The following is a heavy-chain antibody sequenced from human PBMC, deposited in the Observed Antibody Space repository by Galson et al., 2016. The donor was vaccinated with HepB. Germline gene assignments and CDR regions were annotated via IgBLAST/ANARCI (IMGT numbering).Heavy chain of an antibody. CDR2: INPSGGST. CDR1: GYTFTRYY. Sequence: SVKVSCKASGYTFTRYYIHWVRQAPGQGLEWMGVINPSGGSTKDESTSTVYMELSSLSSEDTAVYYCAGDVNRVKWFYWGQGTLVTVSS. CDR3: AGDVNRVKWFY. V-gene: IGHV1-46*01. D-gene: IGHD3-22*01. J-gene: IGHJ4*02.